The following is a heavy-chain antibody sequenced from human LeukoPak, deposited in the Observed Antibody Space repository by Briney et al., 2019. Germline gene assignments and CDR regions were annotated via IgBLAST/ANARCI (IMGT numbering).Heavy chain of an antibody. CDR2: ISSSNSYI. J-gene: IGHJ4*02. CDR3: ARGVQDCYDSSGYLDY. D-gene: IGHD3-22*01. CDR1: GFTISSYS. V-gene: IGHV3-21*01. Sequence: GGSLRLSCAASGFTISSYSMNWVRQAPGKGLEWVSSISSSNSYIYYADSVKGRFTISRDNAKNSLYLQMNSLRAEDTAVYFCARGVQDCYDSSGYLDYWGQGTLVTVSS.